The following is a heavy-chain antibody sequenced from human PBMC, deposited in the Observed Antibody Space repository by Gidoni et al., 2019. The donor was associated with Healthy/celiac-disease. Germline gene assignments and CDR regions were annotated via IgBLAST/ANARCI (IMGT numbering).Heavy chain of an antibody. CDR3: ATSGYTDAFDI. D-gene: IGHD5-12*01. CDR2: IYSGGST. J-gene: IGHJ3*02. Sequence: VQLVQSGGGLVQPGGSLSLSCAASGFTVSSTYMSWVRQAPGKGLEWVSVIYSGGSTYYADAVKGRFTISRDNSKNTLYLQMNSLRAEDTAVYYCATSGYTDAFDIWGQGTMVTVSS. V-gene: IGHV3-66*02. CDR1: GFTVSSTY.